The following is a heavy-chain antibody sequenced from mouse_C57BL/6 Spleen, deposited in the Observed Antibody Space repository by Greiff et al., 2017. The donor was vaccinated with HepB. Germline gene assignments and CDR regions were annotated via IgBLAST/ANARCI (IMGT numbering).Heavy chain of an antibody. Sequence: VQLQQSGAELARPGASVKLSCKASGYTFTSYGISWVKQRTGQGLEWIGEIYPRSGNTYYNEKFKGKATLTADKSSSTAYMELRSLTSEDSAVYFGARSLILTGTGNYWYFDVWGTGTTVTVSS. CDR1: GYTFTSYG. D-gene: IGHD4-1*01. CDR2: IYPRSGNT. CDR3: ARSLILTGTGNYWYFDV. V-gene: IGHV1-81*01. J-gene: IGHJ1*03.